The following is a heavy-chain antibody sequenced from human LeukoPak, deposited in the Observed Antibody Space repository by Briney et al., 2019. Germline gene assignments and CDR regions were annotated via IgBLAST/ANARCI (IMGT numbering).Heavy chain of an antibody. CDR3: AELGITMIGGV. CDR2: IKQDGSEK. CDR1: GFTFSSYW. Sequence: GGSLRLSCAASGFTFSSYWMSWVRQAPGKGLEWVANIKQDGSEKYYVDSVKGRFTIYRDNAKNSLYLQMNSLRAEDTAVYYCAELGITMIGGVWGKGTTVTISS. D-gene: IGHD3-10*02. J-gene: IGHJ6*04. V-gene: IGHV3-7*01.